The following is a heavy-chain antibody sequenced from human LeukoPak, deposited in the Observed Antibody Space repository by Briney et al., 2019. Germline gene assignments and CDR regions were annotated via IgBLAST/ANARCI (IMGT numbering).Heavy chain of an antibody. D-gene: IGHD2-15*01. V-gene: IGHV4-34*01. Sequence: SETLSLTCVVYGVSFSNYYWNWIRQTPGEGLEWIGEINHSGSTNYNPSLKSRVTMSVDMSKNQFSLTLNSLTAADTAVYFCSRGGIDLTTPFGDYWGQGTLVTVSS. CDR3: SRGGIDLTTPFGDY. CDR1: GVSFSNYY. CDR2: INHSGST. J-gene: IGHJ4*02.